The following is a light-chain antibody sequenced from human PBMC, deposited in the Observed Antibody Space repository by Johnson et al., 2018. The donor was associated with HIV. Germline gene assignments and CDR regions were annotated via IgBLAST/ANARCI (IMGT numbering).Light chain of an antibody. CDR2: ESN. Sequence: QSVLTQPPSVSAAPGQKVTISCSGSSSNIGNNYVSWYQQLPGTAPKLLIYESNQRPSGISDRFSASKSGTSATLGITGLQTGDEADYFCGTWDLSLNAYVCGPGTKVTVL. CDR1: SSNIGNNY. V-gene: IGLV1-51*02. J-gene: IGLJ1*01. CDR3: GTWDLSLNAYV.